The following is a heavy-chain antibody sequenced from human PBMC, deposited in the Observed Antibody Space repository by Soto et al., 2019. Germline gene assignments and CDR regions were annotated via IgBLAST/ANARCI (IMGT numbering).Heavy chain of an antibody. CDR3: AKVGGTSHPPIPVDY. J-gene: IGHJ4*02. CDR2: ISGSGGSTYYAHTST. D-gene: IGHD2-2*02. V-gene: IGHV3-23*01. Sequence: EVQLLESGGGLVQPGGSLRLSCAASGFTFSSYAMNWVRQAPGKGLEWVSTISGSGGSTYYAHTSTYYADSVKGRFTIPRDNSKNPLYLQMNSLRAEDTAVYYCAKVGGTSHPPIPVDYWGQGTLVTVSS. CDR1: GFTFSSYA.